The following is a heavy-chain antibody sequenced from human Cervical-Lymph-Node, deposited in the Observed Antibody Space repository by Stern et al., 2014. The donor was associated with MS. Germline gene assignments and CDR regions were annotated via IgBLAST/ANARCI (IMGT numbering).Heavy chain of an antibody. D-gene: IGHD2-2*01. Sequence: EVQLVESGGGLIQPGESLRISCAASGFTVSSNYMSWVRQAPGKGLEWVSVIYSGGTTQYADSVKGRFTISRDNLENTLYLQMNSLRAEDTALYYCARGYCLTTNCYAGLVPEVAFDIWGQGTMVTVSS. CDR1: GFTVSSNY. CDR2: IYSGGTT. V-gene: IGHV3-53*01. J-gene: IGHJ3*02. CDR3: ARGYCLTTNCYAGLVPEVAFDI.